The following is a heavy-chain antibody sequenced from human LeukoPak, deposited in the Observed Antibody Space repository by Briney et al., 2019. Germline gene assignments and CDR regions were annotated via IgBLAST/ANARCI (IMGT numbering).Heavy chain of an antibody. J-gene: IGHJ6*02. CDR3: ARVLVGATLYYYYGMDV. V-gene: IGHV3-7*01. CDR1: GFTFSSYA. Sequence: GGSLRLSCAASGFTFSSYAMSWVRQAPGKGLEWVANIKQDGSEKYYVDSVRGRFTISRDNAKNSLYLQMSSLRAEDTAVYYCARVLVGATLYYYYGMDVWGQGTTVTVSS. D-gene: IGHD1-26*01. CDR2: IKQDGSEK.